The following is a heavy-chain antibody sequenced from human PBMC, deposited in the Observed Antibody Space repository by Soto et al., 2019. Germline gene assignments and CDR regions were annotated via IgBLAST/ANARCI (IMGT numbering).Heavy chain of an antibody. CDR3: SSIAAPSLDY. Sequence: SVKVSCKASGGTFSSYTISWVRQAPGQGLEWMRRIIPILGIADYAQKFQGRVTITADKSTSTAYMELSSLRSEDTAVYYCSSIAAPSLDYWGQGTLVTVSS. J-gene: IGHJ4*02. V-gene: IGHV1-69*02. CDR2: IIPILGIA. CDR1: GGTFSSYT. D-gene: IGHD6-6*01.